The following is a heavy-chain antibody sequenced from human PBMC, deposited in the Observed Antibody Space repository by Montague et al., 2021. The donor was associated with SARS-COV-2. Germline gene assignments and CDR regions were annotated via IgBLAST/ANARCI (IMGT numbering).Heavy chain of an antibody. V-gene: IGHV4-59*13. CDR3: ARIAMANAFDS. CDR1: GGSISPYY. D-gene: IGHD6-19*01. CDR2: IYYTGGT. J-gene: IGHJ4*02. Sequence: SETLSLTCTVSGGSISPYYWNWIRQPPGKGLEWIGYIYYTGGTKYNPSLKSRVSISVDTSKNQFSLKLTSVAAADTAVYYCARIAMANAFDSWGQGALVTVSS.